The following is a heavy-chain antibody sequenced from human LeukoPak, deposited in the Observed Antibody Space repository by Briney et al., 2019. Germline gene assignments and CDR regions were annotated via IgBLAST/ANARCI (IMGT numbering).Heavy chain of an antibody. D-gene: IGHD3-22*01. CDR1: GFTFSSYG. Sequence: GGTLRLSCAASGFTFSSYGMSWVRQAPGKGLEWVSAISGSGGSTYYADSVKGRFTISRDNSKNTLYLQMNSLRAEDTAVYYCAMSKITMIVVVKYYFDYWGQGTLVTVSS. CDR3: AMSKITMIVVVKYYFDY. J-gene: IGHJ4*02. V-gene: IGHV3-23*01. CDR2: ISGSGGST.